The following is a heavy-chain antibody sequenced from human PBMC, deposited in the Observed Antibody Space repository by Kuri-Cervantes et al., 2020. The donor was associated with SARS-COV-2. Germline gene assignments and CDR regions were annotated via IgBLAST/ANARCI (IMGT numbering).Heavy chain of an antibody. Sequence: ESLKISCAVYGGSFSCCYWSWIRQPPAKGLEWVGEINHSGSTNYNPSLKSRVTISVDTSKNQFSLKLSSVTAADTAVYYCARRVVSGMDVWGQGTTVTVSS. V-gene: IGHV4-34*01. CDR1: GGSFSCCY. D-gene: IGHD3-22*01. CDR2: INHSGST. CDR3: ARRVVSGMDV. J-gene: IGHJ6*02.